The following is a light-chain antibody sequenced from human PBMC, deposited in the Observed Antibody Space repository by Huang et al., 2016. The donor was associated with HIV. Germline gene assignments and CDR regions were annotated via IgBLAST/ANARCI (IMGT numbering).Light chain of an antibody. CDR1: QGISSY. CDR2: AAS. V-gene: IGKV1-9*01. CDR3: QQLNSYPLT. J-gene: IGKJ4*01. Sequence: QLPQPPSSLSASVGDRVTITCRASQGISSYLAWYQQKPGKAPKLLIEAASTLQSGVPARFSGGGSGTNFTLTISSLQPEDFATYYCQQLNSYPLTFGGGTEVEIK.